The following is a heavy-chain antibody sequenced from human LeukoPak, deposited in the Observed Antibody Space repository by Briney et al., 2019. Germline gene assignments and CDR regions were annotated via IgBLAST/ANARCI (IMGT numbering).Heavy chain of an antibody. CDR2: ISYDGSNK. Sequence: GGSLRLSCAASGFTFSSYAMHWVRQAPGKGLEWVAVISYDGSNKYYADSVKGRFTISRDNSKNTLYLQMNSLRAEDTAVYYCARDRDSSSWYEDYWGQGTLVTVSS. CDR1: GFTFSSYA. V-gene: IGHV3-30-3*01. CDR3: ARDRDSSSWYEDY. J-gene: IGHJ4*02. D-gene: IGHD6-13*01.